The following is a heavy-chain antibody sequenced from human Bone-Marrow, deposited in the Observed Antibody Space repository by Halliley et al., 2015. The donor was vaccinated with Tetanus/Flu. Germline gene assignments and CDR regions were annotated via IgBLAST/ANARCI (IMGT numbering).Heavy chain of an antibody. CDR3: AREELYGLISSGDYLDY. D-gene: IGHD4-17*01. CDR1: GFTFSSYE. J-gene: IGHJ4*02. Sequence: SLRLSCAASGFTFSSYEMNWVRQAPGKGLEWVSYISSTGNTVHYADSVKGRFSISRDNAKNSLYLQMNSLRADDTAVYFCAREELYGLISSGDYLDYWGQGTLVTVSS. CDR2: ISSTGNTV. V-gene: IGHV3-48*03.